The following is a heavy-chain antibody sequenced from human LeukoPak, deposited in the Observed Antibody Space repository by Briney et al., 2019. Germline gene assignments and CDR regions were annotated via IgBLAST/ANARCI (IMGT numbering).Heavy chain of an antibody. Sequence: SQTLSLTCTVSGGSISSGDYYWSWIRQPPGKGLEWIGYIYYSGSTYYNPSLKSRVTISVDTSKNQFSLKLSSVTAADTAVYDCARHPSIVGATAFDYWGQGTLVTVSS. D-gene: IGHD1-26*01. CDR3: ARHPSIVGATAFDY. CDR2: IYYSGST. V-gene: IGHV4-30-4*08. CDR1: GGSISSGDYY. J-gene: IGHJ4*02.